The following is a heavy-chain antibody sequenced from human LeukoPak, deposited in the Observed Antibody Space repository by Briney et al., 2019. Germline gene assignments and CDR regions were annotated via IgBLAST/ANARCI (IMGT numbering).Heavy chain of an antibody. Sequence: GGSLRLSCGASGFNFSGSQMTWVRQAPGKGLEWVATVYQDGTEKHFLDSVEGRFTISRDNVKKSVYLQMSSLRPEDTAVYFCVRGAWYFQYWGQGTLVTVSS. CDR1: GFNFSGSQ. V-gene: IGHV3-7*04. J-gene: IGHJ4*02. CDR2: VYQDGTEK. CDR3: VRGAWYFQY. D-gene: IGHD3-16*01.